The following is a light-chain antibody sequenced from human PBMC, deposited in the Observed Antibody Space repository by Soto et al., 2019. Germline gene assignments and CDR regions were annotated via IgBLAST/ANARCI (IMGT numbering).Light chain of an antibody. J-gene: IGKJ2*01. V-gene: IGKV3D-15*01. Sequence: ETVMTQSPATLSVSPGDRATLSCSASQSVSYNLAWYQQKPGQAPRLLIYDASTRATGIPARFSGSASGTEFTLTISRLEPEDFAVYYCQQHGSSPPYTFGQGTTVDIK. CDR3: QQHGSSPPYT. CDR1: QSVSYN. CDR2: DAS.